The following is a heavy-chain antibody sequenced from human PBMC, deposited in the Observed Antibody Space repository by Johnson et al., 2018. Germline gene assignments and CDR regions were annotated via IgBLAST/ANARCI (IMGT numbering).Heavy chain of an antibody. D-gene: IGHD2-21*02. Sequence: QVQLVESGGGVVQPGRSLRLSCAASGFSFSSYVMHWVRQAPGEGLEWVANIWSDGGNINYGDAVKGRFTISRDNSKKTLYLEMNSLSVEDKAVYYCARELGAGPTALCFDFWGRGTMVTVAS. J-gene: IGHJ3*01. CDR3: ARELGAGPTALCFDF. V-gene: IGHV3-33*01. CDR2: IWSDGGNI. CDR1: GFSFSSYV.